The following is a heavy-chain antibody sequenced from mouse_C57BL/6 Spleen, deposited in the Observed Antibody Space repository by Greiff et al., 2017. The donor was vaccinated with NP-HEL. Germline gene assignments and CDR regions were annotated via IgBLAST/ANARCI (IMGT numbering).Heavy chain of an antibody. CDR1: GYTFTDYY. Sequence: EVQLQQSGPELVKPGASVKISCKASGYTFTDYYMNWVKQSHGKSLDWIGDINPNNGGTSYNQKFKGKATLTVDKSSSTAYMELRSLTSEDSAVYYCARGDYAMDYWGQGTSVTVSS. CDR3: ARGDYAMDY. CDR2: INPNNGGT. V-gene: IGHV1-26*01. J-gene: IGHJ4*01.